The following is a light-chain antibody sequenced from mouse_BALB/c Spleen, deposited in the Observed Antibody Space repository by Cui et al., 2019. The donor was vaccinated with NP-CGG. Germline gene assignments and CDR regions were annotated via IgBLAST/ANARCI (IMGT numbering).Light chain of an antibody. CDR3: ALWYSNHWV. V-gene: IGLV1*01. J-gene: IGLJ1*01. Sequence: HAVLPQQSALPTSPGETVTLTCRSSTGAVTTSNYANWVQEKPDHLFTGLIGGTNNRAPGVPARFSGSLIGDKAARTITGAQTEDEAIYFCALWYSNHWVFGGGTKLTVL. CDR2: GTN. CDR1: TGAVTTSNY.